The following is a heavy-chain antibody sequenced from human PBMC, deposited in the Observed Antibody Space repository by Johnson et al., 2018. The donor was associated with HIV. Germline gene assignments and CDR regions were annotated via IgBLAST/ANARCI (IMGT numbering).Heavy chain of an antibody. CDR3: TTQLVTTVVTSHAFDI. Sequence: DVQVVESGGGLVKPGGSLRLSCAASGFTFSHAWMTWVRQAPGKGLEWVGRIKSKADGETTDYAAPVKGRFTISRDDSKNTLYLQMNSLKTEDTAVYYCTTQLVTTVVTSHAFDIWGQGTMVTVSS. J-gene: IGHJ3*02. CDR1: GFTFSHAW. CDR2: IKSKADGETT. V-gene: IGHV3-15*01. D-gene: IGHD4-23*01.